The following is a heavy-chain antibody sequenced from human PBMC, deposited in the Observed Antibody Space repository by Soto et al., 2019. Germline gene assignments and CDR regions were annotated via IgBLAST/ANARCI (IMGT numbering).Heavy chain of an antibody. CDR1: GGSISSSSCH. V-gene: IGHV4-39*07. D-gene: IGHD6-13*01. J-gene: IGHJ6*02. Sequence: PSETLSLTCTVSGGSISSSSCHWGWIRQPPGKGLEWIASIKYSGTTFYNPSLKSRVTLSVDTSKNQFSLKLSSVTAADTAVYYCARTSFHSSSWTSYYYNYGMDVWGQGTTVTVSS. CDR3: ARTSFHSSSWTSYYYNYGMDV. CDR2: IKYSGTT.